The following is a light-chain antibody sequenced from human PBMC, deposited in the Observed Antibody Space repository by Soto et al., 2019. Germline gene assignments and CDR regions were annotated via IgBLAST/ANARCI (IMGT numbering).Light chain of an antibody. V-gene: IGKV3-11*01. CDR2: DAS. J-gene: IGKJ5*01. CDR3: QQRSNWPIT. Sequence: EIVLTQSPATLSLSPGERATLSCRASQSVSSYLAWYQQKPGQAPRLLIYDASNRATGIPARFSGSGSGTDFTITSSIQEHEDFAFYYCQQRSNWPITFGQGTRLEIK. CDR1: QSVSSY.